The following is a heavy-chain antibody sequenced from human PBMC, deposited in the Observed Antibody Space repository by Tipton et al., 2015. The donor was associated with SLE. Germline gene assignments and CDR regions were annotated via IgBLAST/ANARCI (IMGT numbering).Heavy chain of an antibody. D-gene: IGHD5-12*01. V-gene: IGHV4-39*07. Sequence: TLSLTCTVSGGSIRSSSYYWGWIRQPPGKGLEWIGSIYYSGSTYYNPYLKSRVTISVDTPKNQFSLKLSSGTAADTAVYYCARAGGYGNYLDYWGQGTLVTGSS. CDR2: IYYSGST. CDR1: GGSIRSSSYY. CDR3: ARAGGYGNYLDY. J-gene: IGHJ4*02.